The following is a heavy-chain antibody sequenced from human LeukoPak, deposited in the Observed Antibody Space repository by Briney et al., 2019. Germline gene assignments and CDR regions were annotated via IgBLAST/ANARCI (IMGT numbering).Heavy chain of an antibody. CDR3: ARVGDYYDSSGYGFADY. J-gene: IGHJ4*02. D-gene: IGHD3-22*01. CDR2: IYYDGST. Sequence: PSETLSLTCTVSGDSVSSIRYYWGWIRQPPGKGLEWIGSIYYDGSTYYNPSLKRRVTMSVDTSKNQFSLKLSSVTAADTAVYYCARVGDYYDSSGYGFADYWGQGTLVTVSS. V-gene: IGHV4-39*01. CDR1: GDSVSSIRYY.